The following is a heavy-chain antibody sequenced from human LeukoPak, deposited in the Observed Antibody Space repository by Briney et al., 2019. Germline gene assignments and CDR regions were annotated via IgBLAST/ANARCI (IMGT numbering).Heavy chain of an antibody. V-gene: IGHV3-23*01. D-gene: IGHD2-15*01. J-gene: IGHJ4*02. CDR3: AKETTYCSGGSCYYEFDY. CDR1: GFTFSNYA. CDR2: ISGSGGST. Sequence: GGSLRLSCAASGFTFSNYAMSWARQAPGKGLEWVSAISGSGGSTYYADSVKGRFTISRDNSKNTLYLQMNSLRAEDTAVYYCAKETTYCSGGSCYYEFDYWGQGTLVTVSS.